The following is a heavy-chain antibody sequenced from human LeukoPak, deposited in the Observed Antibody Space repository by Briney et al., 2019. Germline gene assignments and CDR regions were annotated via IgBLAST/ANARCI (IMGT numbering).Heavy chain of an antibody. Sequence: TGGSLRLSCAASGFTFSSYAMHWVRQAPGKGLEWVAVISYDGSNKYYADSVKGRFTISRDNSKNTLYLQMNSLRAEDTAVYYCARDGGIAAAGRFLYYMDVWGKGTTVTVSS. CDR3: ARDGGIAAAGRFLYYMDV. CDR1: GFTFSSYA. V-gene: IGHV3-30-3*01. CDR2: ISYDGSNK. D-gene: IGHD6-13*01. J-gene: IGHJ6*03.